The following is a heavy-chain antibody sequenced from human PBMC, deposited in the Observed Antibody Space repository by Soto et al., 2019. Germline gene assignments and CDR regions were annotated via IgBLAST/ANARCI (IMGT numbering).Heavy chain of an antibody. CDR3: AIGALGGAFDI. J-gene: IGHJ3*02. V-gene: IGHV1-69*13. CDR1: GGTFSSYA. CDR2: IIPIFGTA. Sequence: ASVKVSCKASGGTFSSYAISWVRQAPGQGLEWMGGIIPIFGTANYAQKFQGRVTITADESTSTAYMELSSLRSEDTAVYYCAIGALGGAFDIWGQGTMVTVSS. D-gene: IGHD3-16*01.